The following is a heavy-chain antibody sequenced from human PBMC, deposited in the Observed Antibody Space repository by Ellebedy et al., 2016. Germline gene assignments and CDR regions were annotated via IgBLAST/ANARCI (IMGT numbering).Heavy chain of an antibody. CDR3: ARARRVAAIGF. Sequence: ASVKVSCXASGFTFSDYYMHWLRKAPGQGLEWMGMIDPSGGYTHYPQKFQGRVTVTRDTSTSTVYVELTSLRSEDMAVYYCARARRVAAIGFWGQGTLVTVSS. CDR1: GFTFSDYY. D-gene: IGHD6-13*01. CDR2: IDPSGGYT. J-gene: IGHJ4*02. V-gene: IGHV1-46*01.